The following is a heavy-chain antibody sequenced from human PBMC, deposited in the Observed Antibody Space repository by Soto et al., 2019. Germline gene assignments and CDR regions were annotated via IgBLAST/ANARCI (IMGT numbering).Heavy chain of an antibody. CDR1: GFTFNSYS. D-gene: IGHD1-26*01. J-gene: IGHJ4*02. CDR2: INSGSTSV. CDR3: ASSASPDAY. Sequence: EVQLVESGGGLVQPGGSLRLSCVASGFTFNSYSMNWVRQAPGKGLEWISYINSGSTSVFYSDSVKGRFTISRDIAKNSLYLQINSLRAEDTAVYYCASSASPDAYWGQGTLVTVSS. V-gene: IGHV3-48*01.